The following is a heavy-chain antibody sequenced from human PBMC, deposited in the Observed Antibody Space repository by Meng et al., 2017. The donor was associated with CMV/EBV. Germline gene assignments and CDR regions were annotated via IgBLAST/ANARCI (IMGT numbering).Heavy chain of an antibody. CDR3: AHRYHDSSIGWFDP. D-gene: IGHD3-22*01. J-gene: IGHJ5*02. Sequence: SGPTLVKPTQTLTLTCTFSGFSLSTSGVGVGWIRQPPGKALEWLALIYWNDDKRYSPSLKSRLTITKDTSKNQVVLTMTNMDPVDTATYYCAHRYHDSSIGWFDPWGQGTLVTVSS. CDR2: IYWNDDK. CDR1: GFSLSTSGVG. V-gene: IGHV2-5*01.